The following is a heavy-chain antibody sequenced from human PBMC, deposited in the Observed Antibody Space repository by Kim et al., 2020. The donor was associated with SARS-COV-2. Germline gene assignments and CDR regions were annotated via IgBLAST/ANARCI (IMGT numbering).Heavy chain of an antibody. V-gene: IGHV1-18*04. D-gene: IGHD6-13*01. J-gene: IGHJ4*02. CDR3: ARDRAKSSSGGGVDY. CDR2: ISAYNGNT. Sequence: ASVKVSCKASGYTFTSYGISWVRQPPGQGLEWMGWISAYNGNTNYAQKLQGRVTMTTDTSTSTAYMELRSLRSDDTAVYYCARDRAKSSSGGGVDYWGQGTLVTVSS. CDR1: GYTFTSYG.